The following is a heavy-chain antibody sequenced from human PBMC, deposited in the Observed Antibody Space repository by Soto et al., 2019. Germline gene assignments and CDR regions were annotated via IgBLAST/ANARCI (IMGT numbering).Heavy chain of an antibody. J-gene: IGHJ5*02. D-gene: IGHD3-10*01. CDR2: MNPNSGNT. V-gene: IGHV1-8*01. CDR1: GYTFTSYD. CDR3: ARILPMVRGVQNNWFAP. Sequence: ASVKVSCKASGYTFTSYDINWVRQATGQGLEWMGWMNPNSGNTGYAQKFRGRVTMTRNTSISTAYMELSSLRSEDTAVYYCARILPMVRGVQNNWFAPWVQGTLVTVSS.